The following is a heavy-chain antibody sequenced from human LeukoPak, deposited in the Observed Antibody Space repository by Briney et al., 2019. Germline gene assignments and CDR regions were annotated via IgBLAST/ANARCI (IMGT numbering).Heavy chain of an antibody. Sequence: ASVKVSCKVSGYTLTELSMHWVRQAPGKGLEWMGGFDPEDGETIYAQKFQGRFTMTEDTSTDTAYMELSSLRSEDTAVYYCATEGYRLAVRGVIITRAFDYWGQGTLVTVSS. CDR1: GYTLTELS. D-gene: IGHD3-10*01. J-gene: IGHJ4*02. CDR2: FDPEDGET. CDR3: ATEGYRLAVRGVIITRAFDY. V-gene: IGHV1-24*01.